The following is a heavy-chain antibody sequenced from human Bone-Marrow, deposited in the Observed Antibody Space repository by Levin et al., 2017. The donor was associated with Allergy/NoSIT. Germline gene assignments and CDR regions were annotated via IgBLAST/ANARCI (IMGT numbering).Heavy chain of an antibody. Sequence: GESLKISCAASGFTFNNYAMSWVRQAPGKGLEWVSSISGNGGSTYYVDSVKGRFTISRDNSKNTLYLQMNSLRAEDTAVYYCAKLGLRLGGDYWGQGTLVTVSS. J-gene: IGHJ4*02. D-gene: IGHD5-12*01. CDR1: GFTFNNYA. CDR3: AKLGLRLGGDY. V-gene: IGHV3-23*01. CDR2: ISGNGGST.